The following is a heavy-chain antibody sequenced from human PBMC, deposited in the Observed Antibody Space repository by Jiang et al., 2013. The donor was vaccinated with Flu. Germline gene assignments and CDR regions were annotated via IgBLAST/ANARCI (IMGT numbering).Heavy chain of an antibody. CDR1: GFTFSSYG. D-gene: IGHD6-13*01. Sequence: VQLLESGGGVVQPGGSLRLSCAASGFTFSSYGMHWVRQAPGKGLEWVAFIRYDGSNKYYADSVKGRFTISRDNSKNTLYLQMNSLRAEDTAVYYCAKPPWGQQQLVLSVYFQHWARAPWSPSPQ. CDR2: IRYDGSNK. V-gene: IGHV3-30*02. CDR3: AKPPWGQQQLVLSVYFQH. J-gene: IGHJ1*01.